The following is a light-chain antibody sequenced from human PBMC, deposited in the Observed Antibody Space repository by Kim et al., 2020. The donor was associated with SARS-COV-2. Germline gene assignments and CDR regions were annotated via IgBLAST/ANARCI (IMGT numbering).Light chain of an antibody. CDR1: SSNNGEND. CDR3: GTWDSSLRVGV. V-gene: IGLV1-51*01. CDR2: DNN. J-gene: IGLJ2*01. Sequence: TISCSGDSSNNGENDVSWYRQVPGTAPKLLIYDNNQRPSGIPDRFSGSKSGTSATLGITGLQTGDEADYYCGTWDSSLRVGVFGGGTQLTVL.